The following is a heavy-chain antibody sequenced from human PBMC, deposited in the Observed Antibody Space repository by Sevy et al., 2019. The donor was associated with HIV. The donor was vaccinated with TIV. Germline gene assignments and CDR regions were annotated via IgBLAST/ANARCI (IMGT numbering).Heavy chain of an antibody. Sequence: GGSLRLSCTASGFTFGDYAMSWFRQAPGKGLEWVGFIRSKAYGGTTEYAASVKGRLTISRDDSKSIAYLQMNSLKTEDTAVYYCTREAWFGELFLDYWGQGTLVTVSS. J-gene: IGHJ4*02. V-gene: IGHV3-49*03. CDR2: IRSKAYGGTT. D-gene: IGHD3-10*01. CDR3: TREAWFGELFLDY. CDR1: GFTFGDYA.